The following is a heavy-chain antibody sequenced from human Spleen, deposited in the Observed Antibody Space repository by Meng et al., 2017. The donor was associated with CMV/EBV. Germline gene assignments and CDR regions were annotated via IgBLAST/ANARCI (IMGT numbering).Heavy chain of an antibody. CDR2: INPNSGGT. J-gene: IGHJ6*02. CDR3: ARDGGGVTTAYYYGMDL. V-gene: IGHV1-2*02. D-gene: IGHD4-11*01. CDR1: GYTFTGYY. Sequence: ASVKVSCKASGYTFTGYYMHWVRQAPGQGLEWMGWINPNSGGTNYAQKFQGRVTMTRDTSISTAYMELNSLRSDDTAVYYCARDGGGVTTAYYYGMDLWAQGTTVTVSS.